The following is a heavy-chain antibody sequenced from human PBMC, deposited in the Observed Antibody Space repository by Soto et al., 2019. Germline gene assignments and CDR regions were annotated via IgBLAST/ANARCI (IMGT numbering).Heavy chain of an antibody. D-gene: IGHD4-17*01. CDR2: IIPIFGTA. J-gene: IGHJ4*02. CDR1: GGTFSSYA. V-gene: IGHV1-69*13. Sequence: SVKVSCKASGGTFSSYAISWVRQAPGQGLEWMGGIIPIFGTANYAQKFQGRVTITADESTSTAYMELSSLRSEDTAVYYCARGDYGDYDGVGGFDYWGQGTLVTVSS. CDR3: ARGDYGDYDGVGGFDY.